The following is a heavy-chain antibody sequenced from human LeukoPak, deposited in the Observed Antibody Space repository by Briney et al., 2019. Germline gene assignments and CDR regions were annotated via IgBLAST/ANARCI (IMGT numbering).Heavy chain of an antibody. V-gene: IGHV4-59*01. CDR1: GGSISSYY. CDR3: TRGEAYYGSGSFLVW. Sequence: SETLSLTCTVSGGSISSYYWSWIRQPPGKGLEWIGYIYYSVSTNYNPSLKSRVTISVDTSKNQFSLKLSSVTAADTAVYYCTRGEAYYGSGSFLVWWGQGTLVSVPS. CDR2: IYYSVST. D-gene: IGHD3-10*01. J-gene: IGHJ4*02.